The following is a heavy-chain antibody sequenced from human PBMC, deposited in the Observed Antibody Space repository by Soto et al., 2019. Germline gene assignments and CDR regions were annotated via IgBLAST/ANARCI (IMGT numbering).Heavy chain of an antibody. V-gene: IGHV4-30-4*01. J-gene: IGHJ4*02. CDR1: GGSISSGDYY. Sequence: QVQLQESGPGLVKPSQTLSLTCTVSGGSISSGDYYWSWIRQPPGKGLEWIGYIYYSGSTYYNPSLKRRGTISVVTSRTYCSLKLISVTAADTAVYDCASTLPTFHFAHWGQGTLVTVSS. CDR2: IYYSGST. D-gene: IGHD3-16*01. CDR3: ASTLPTFHFAH.